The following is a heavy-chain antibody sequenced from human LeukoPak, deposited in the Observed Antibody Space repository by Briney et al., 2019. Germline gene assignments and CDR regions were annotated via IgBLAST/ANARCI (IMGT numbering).Heavy chain of an antibody. CDR3: ARGHSYYDSGAYYMHN. V-gene: IGHV3-33*01. CDR1: GFTFSTYG. Sequence: GGSLRLSCAASGFTFSTYGIHWVRQAPGKGLEWVAVIWYDGSNKYYADSVKGRFTVSRDNSENTLFLQMNSLRAEDTAVYYCARGHSYYDSGAYYMHNWGQGTLVTVSS. CDR2: IWYDGSNK. D-gene: IGHD3-22*01. J-gene: IGHJ4*02.